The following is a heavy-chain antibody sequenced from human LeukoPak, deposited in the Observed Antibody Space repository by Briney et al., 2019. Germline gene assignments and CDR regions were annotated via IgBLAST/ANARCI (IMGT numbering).Heavy chain of an antibody. J-gene: IGHJ5*02. CDR1: GGSFSGYY. CDR3: ARGVKYQLLLNWFDP. V-gene: IGHV4-34*01. Sequence: SETLSLTCAVYGGSFSGYYWSWIRQPPGKGLEWIGEINHSGSTNYDPSLKSRVTISVDTSKNQFSLKLSSVTAADTAVYYCARGVKYQLLLNWFDPWGQGTLVTVSS. D-gene: IGHD2-2*01. CDR2: INHSGST.